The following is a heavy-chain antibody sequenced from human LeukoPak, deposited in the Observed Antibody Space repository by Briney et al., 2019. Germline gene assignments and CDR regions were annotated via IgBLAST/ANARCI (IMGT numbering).Heavy chain of an antibody. CDR1: GGSFSGYS. J-gene: IGHJ1*01. CDR3: AREYYYGSGSYHKGPYFQQ. Sequence: SETLSLTCAVYGGSFSGYSWSWIRQPPGKGLEWIAEINHSGSTNYNPSLRSRVTVSVDTSKNQFSLKLGSVTAADTAVYYCAREYYYGSGSYHKGPYFQQWGQGTLVTVSS. V-gene: IGHV4-34*01. D-gene: IGHD3-10*01. CDR2: INHSGST.